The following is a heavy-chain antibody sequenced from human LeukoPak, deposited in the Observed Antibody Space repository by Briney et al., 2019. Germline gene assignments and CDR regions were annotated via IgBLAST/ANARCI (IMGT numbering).Heavy chain of an antibody. V-gene: IGHV4-59*01. Sequence: SETLSLTCTVSGGSISSYYWSWLRQPPGKGLEWIGYIYYSGGTNYNPSLKSRVTISVDTSKNQFSLKLSSVTAADTAVYYCAREDSGSSGYVFDPWGQGTLVTVSS. CDR2: IYYSGGT. CDR3: AREDSGSSGYVFDP. J-gene: IGHJ5*02. D-gene: IGHD3-22*01. CDR1: GGSISSYY.